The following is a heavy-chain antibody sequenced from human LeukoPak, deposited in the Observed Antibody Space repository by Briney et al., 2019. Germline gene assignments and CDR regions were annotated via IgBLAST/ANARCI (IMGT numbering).Heavy chain of an antibody. CDR1: GGSISSGGYY. D-gene: IGHD1-1*01. Sequence: SETLYLTCNVSGGSISSGGYYWSWIRQHPGKGLEWIGYIYYSGSTYYNPSLKSRVTISVDTSKNQFSLKLSSVTAADTAVYYCAQSYNWNYYYWGQGTLVTVSS. CDR3: AQSYNWNYYY. J-gene: IGHJ4*02. V-gene: IGHV4-31*03. CDR2: IYYSGST.